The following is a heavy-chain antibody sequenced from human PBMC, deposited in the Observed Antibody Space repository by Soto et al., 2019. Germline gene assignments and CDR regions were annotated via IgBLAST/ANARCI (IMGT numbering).Heavy chain of an antibody. Sequence: QVQLVQSGAEVKKPGASVKVSCKASGYTFPSIGISWVRQAPGQGLEWMGWISPYNRNTYYAQRLQGRVTLTTDTSTSTAYMELRSLRSDDTAVYYCARDFDGSGNYYTDYWGQGTLVTVSS. CDR2: ISPYNRNT. D-gene: IGHD3-10*01. J-gene: IGHJ4*02. CDR1: GYTFPSIG. CDR3: ARDFDGSGNYYTDY. V-gene: IGHV1-18*01.